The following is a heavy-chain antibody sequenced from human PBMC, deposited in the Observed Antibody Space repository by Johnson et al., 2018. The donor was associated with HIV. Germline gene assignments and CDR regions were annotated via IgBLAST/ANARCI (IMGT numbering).Heavy chain of an antibody. D-gene: IGHD3-10*01. Sequence: VQLVESGGAVVQPGGSLRLSCAASGFTFDDYAMHWVRQPPGNGLEWVSLIRWDGAITSYVDSVMGRFIIARDNSRNSLYLQMKRLRAEDTALYYCARAEIYEGRVGDFAFDIWGRGTMVTVSS. J-gene: IGHJ3*02. CDR1: GFTFDDYA. CDR3: ARAEIYEGRVGDFAFDI. V-gene: IGHV3-43D*03. CDR2: IRWDGAIT.